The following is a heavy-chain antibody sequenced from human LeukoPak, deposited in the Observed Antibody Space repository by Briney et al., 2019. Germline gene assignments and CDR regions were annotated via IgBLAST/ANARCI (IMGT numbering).Heavy chain of an antibody. Sequence: SETLSLTCAVYGGSFSGYYWSWIRQPPGKGLEWIGEINHSGSTNYNPSLKSRVTISVDTSKNQFSLKLSSVTAADTAVYYCARVTGTTQHAFDIWGQGTMVTVSS. J-gene: IGHJ3*02. V-gene: IGHV4-34*01. CDR2: INHSGST. D-gene: IGHD1-7*01. CDR3: ARVTGTTQHAFDI. CDR1: GGSFSGYY.